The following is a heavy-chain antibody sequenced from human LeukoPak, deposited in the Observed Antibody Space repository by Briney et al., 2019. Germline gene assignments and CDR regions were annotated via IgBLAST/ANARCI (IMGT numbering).Heavy chain of an antibody. Sequence: PSETLSLTCAVYGGSLSYYYWSWIRQSPEKGLEWIGEINRSGSTNYNPSLKSRVTISVDTSKNQFSLKLSSVTAADTAVYYCARGHPIRFLEWLSPYYMDVWGKGTTVTVSS. CDR2: INRSGST. V-gene: IGHV4-34*01. CDR1: GGSLSYYY. CDR3: ARGHPIRFLEWLSPYYMDV. J-gene: IGHJ6*03. D-gene: IGHD3-3*01.